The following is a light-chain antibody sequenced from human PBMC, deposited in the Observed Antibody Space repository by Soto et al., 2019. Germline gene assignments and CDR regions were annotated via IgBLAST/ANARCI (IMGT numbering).Light chain of an antibody. CDR1: SSDVGSYDL. V-gene: IGLV2-23*02. CDR3: CSYAGNNSDV. J-gene: IGLJ1*01. CDR2: EVN. Sequence: QSALTQPASVSGSPGQSITISCTGTSSDVGSYDLVSWYQHHPGKAPKVMIYEVNRRPSGVSNRFSGSKSGNTASLTISGLQADDETDYYCCSYAGNNSDVFGTGTKVTVL.